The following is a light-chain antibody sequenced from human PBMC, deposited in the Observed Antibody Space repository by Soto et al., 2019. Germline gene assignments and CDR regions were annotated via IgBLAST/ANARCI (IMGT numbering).Light chain of an antibody. CDR1: QSVGTN. CDR2: GAS. J-gene: IGKJ1*01. CDR3: HQYNTWPLGT. Sequence: EIVMTQSPATLSVSPGETVTLSCTASQSVGTNLAWYQKRRAQAPRLLIYGASTQATGVLARFRGSGSGTEFSLTITSLQSEDFALYYCHQYNTWPLGTFGLGTHIEIK. V-gene: IGKV3-15*01.